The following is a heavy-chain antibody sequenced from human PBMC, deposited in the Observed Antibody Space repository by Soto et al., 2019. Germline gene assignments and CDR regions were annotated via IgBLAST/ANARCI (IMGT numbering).Heavy chain of an antibody. CDR2: TIPVFNTA. Sequence: QVQLEQSGAEVKKPGSSVKVSCKASGGTLSDHGVAWLRQAPGQGLEWMGGTIPVFNTAKYAQKFQGRVTVTADKVTNIAYMELSSLRSEYTAFYFCARGVSGSGNYYTGPSAFDIWGQGTMVIVAS. V-gene: IGHV1-69*06. J-gene: IGHJ3*02. D-gene: IGHD3-10*01. CDR3: ARGVSGSGNYYTGPSAFDI. CDR1: GGTLSDHG.